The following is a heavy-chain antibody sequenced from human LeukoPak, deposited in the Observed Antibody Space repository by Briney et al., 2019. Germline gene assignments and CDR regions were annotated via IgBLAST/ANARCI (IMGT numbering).Heavy chain of an antibody. CDR1: GYSISSGYY. J-gene: IGHJ4*02. V-gene: IGHV4-38-2*01. CDR2: IYHSGST. Sequence: SETLSLTCAVSGYSISSGYYWGWIRPPPRKGLEWIGGIYHSGSTYYNPSLKSRVTISVDTSKNQFSLKLSSVTAADTAVYYCARQWELRLEFDYWGQGTLVTVSS. D-gene: IGHD1-26*01. CDR3: ARQWELRLEFDY.